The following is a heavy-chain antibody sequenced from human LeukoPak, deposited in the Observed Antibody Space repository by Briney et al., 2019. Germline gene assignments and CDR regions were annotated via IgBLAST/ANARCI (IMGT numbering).Heavy chain of an antibody. V-gene: IGHV4-61*08. Sequence: PSETLSLTCTVSGGSISSGGYYWSWIRQPPGKGLEWIGYIYYSGSTNYNPSLKSRVTISVDTSKNQFSLKLSSVTAADTAVYYCARHDSYYDILTGHSHSNFDPWGQGTLVTVSS. CDR2: IYYSGST. D-gene: IGHD3-9*01. J-gene: IGHJ5*02. CDR1: GGSISSGGYY. CDR3: ARHDSYYDILTGHSHSNFDP.